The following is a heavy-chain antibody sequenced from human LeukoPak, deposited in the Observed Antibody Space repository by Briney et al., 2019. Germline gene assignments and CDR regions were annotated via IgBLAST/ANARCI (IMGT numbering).Heavy chain of an antibody. Sequence: GGSLRLSCEASGFIVSSNYMSWVRQAAGKGLEWVSVIYRGGSTYYADSVKGRFTISRDNSKNTLYLQMNSLRAEDTAVYYCARNEDYFDYRGQGTLVTVFS. V-gene: IGHV3-53*01. CDR3: ARNEDYFDY. CDR2: IYRGGST. CDR1: GFIVSSNY. J-gene: IGHJ4*02.